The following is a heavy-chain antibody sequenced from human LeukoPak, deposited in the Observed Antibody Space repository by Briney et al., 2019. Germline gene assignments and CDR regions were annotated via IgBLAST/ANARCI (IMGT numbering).Heavy chain of an antibody. V-gene: IGHV3-21*01. J-gene: IGHJ6*02. D-gene: IGHD6-6*01. Sequence: PGGSLRLSCATSGFTFSNYGMNWVRQAPGKGLEWVSSISSSGGYIYYADSVKDRFTISRDNAENSLYLQMNSLRDEHTAVYYCGRGRGYSPSSPEMDVWGRGPTVSVSS. CDR2: ISSSGGYI. CDR3: GRGRGYSPSSPEMDV. CDR1: GFTFSNYG.